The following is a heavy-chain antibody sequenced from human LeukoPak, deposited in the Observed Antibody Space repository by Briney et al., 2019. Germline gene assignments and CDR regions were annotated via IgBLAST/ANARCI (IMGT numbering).Heavy chain of an antibody. Sequence: SETLSLTCAVYGGSFSGYYWSWIRQPPGKGLEWIGEINHSGSTNYNPSLKSRVTMSVDTSKNQFSLKLSSVTAADTAVYYCAGDPMVVDYWGQGTLVTVSS. V-gene: IGHV4-34*01. CDR3: AGDPMVVDY. D-gene: IGHD2-15*01. J-gene: IGHJ4*02. CDR2: INHSGST. CDR1: GGSFSGYY.